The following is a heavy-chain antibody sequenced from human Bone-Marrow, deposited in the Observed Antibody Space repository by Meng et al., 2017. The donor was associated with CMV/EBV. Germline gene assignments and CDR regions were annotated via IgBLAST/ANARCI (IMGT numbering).Heavy chain of an antibody. CDR3: ARWLDDPIDYFYDL. Sequence: GESLKISCTASGFVFSDYYMSWIRQAPGKGLEWIGRITSRGTTMYYADSVKGRFNITRDNMENSLYLQMNGLRGEDTAVYYCARWLDDPIDYFYDLCGQGTLVTVSS. D-gene: IGHD2/OR15-2a*01. V-gene: IGHV3-11*01. CDR2: ITSRGTTM. J-gene: IGHJ4*02. CDR1: GFVFSDYY.